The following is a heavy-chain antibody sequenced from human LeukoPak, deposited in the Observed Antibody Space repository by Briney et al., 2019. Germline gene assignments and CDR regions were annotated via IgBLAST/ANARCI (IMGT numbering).Heavy chain of an antibody. D-gene: IGHD3-22*01. J-gene: IGHJ4*02. CDR3: AKKGYYDGSGYYMYYFDH. CDR2: ISGSGGST. CDR1: GFTFSSYA. Sequence: GGSLRLSCAASGFTFSSYAMSWVRQAPGKGLEWVSAISGSGGSTYYADSVKGRFTISRDNSKNTLYLQMNSLRAEDTAVYYCAKKGYYDGSGYYMYYFDHWGQGTLVTVSS. V-gene: IGHV3-23*01.